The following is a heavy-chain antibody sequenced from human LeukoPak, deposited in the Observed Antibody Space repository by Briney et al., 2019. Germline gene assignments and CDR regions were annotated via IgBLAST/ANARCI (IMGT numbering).Heavy chain of an antibody. Sequence: GGSLRLSCAASGFTFSSYSMNWVRQAPGKGLEWVSHITARGTAMFYADSVKGRFTISRDNAKNSLYLQMNSLRDEDTAVYYCASSGSYRFDYWGQGTLVTVSS. CDR3: ASSGSYRFDY. V-gene: IGHV3-48*02. D-gene: IGHD1-26*01. J-gene: IGHJ4*02. CDR1: GFTFSSYS. CDR2: ITARGTAM.